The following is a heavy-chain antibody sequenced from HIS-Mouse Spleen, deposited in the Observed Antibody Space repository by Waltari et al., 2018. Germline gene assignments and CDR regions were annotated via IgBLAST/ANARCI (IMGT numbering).Heavy chain of an antibody. CDR3: ARGPSLGITGAFDI. D-gene: IGHD7-27*01. Sequence: QVQLVESGGGVVQPGRSLRLSCAASGFAFSSYGRHRVRQAPGKGLEWVEVIWYDGSNKYYADSVKGRFTISRDNSKNTLYLQMNSLRAEDTAVYYCARGPSLGITGAFDIWGQGTMVTVSS. V-gene: IGHV3-33*01. CDR1: GFAFSSYG. J-gene: IGHJ3*02. CDR2: IWYDGSNK.